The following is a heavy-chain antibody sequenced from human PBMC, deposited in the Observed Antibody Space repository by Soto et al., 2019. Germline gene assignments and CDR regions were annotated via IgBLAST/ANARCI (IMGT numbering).Heavy chain of an antibody. CDR3: TTDGGGITIFGVVIPYYYMDV. CDR2: IKSKTDGGTT. CDR1: GFTFSNAW. J-gene: IGHJ6*03. Sequence: GGSLRLSCAASGFTFSNAWMSWVHQAPGKGLEWVGRIKSKTDGGTTDYAAPVKGRFTISRDDSKNTLYLQMNSLKTEDTAVYYCTTDGGGITIFGVVIPYYYMDVWGKGTTVTVSS. V-gene: IGHV3-15*01. D-gene: IGHD3-3*01.